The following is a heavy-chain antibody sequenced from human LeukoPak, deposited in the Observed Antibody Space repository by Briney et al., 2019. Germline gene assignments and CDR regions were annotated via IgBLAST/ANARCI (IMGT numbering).Heavy chain of an antibody. D-gene: IGHD2-2*01. J-gene: IGHJ5*02. CDR2: IYYSGST. CDR1: GGSISSYY. Sequence: SETLSLTCTVSGGSISSYYWSWIRQPPGKGLEWIGYIYYSGSTNYNPSLKSRVTISVDTSKNQFSLKLSSVTAADTAVYYCARGYCSSTSCSPNWFDPWGQGTLVTVSS. V-gene: IGHV4-59*12. CDR3: ARGYCSSTSCSPNWFDP.